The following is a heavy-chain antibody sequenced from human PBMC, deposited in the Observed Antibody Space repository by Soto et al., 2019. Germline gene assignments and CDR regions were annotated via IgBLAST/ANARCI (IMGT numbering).Heavy chain of an antibody. J-gene: IGHJ4*02. Sequence: ASVKVSCKASGGTFSSYAISWVRQAPGQGLEWMGGIIPIFGTANYAQKFQGRVTITADESTSTAYMELSSLRSEDTAVYYCARDPGYCTNGVCYFDYWGQGTLVTVSS. V-gene: IGHV1-69*13. CDR2: IIPIFGTA. CDR1: GGTFSSYA. CDR3: ARDPGYCTNGVCYFDY. D-gene: IGHD2-8*01.